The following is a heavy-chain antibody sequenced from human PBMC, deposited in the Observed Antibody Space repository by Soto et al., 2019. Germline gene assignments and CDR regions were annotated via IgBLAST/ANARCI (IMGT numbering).Heavy chain of an antibody. V-gene: IGHV3-23*01. CDR1: GFTFSSYA. CDR3: ARDWGATFYYYGMDV. Sequence: GGSLRLSCAASGFTFSSYAMSWVRQAPGKGLEWVSAISGSSSTTYYADSVKGRFTISRDNAKNSLYLQMNSLRDEDTAVYYCARDWGATFYYYGMDVWGQGTTVTVSS. J-gene: IGHJ6*02. D-gene: IGHD1-26*01. CDR2: ISGSSSTT.